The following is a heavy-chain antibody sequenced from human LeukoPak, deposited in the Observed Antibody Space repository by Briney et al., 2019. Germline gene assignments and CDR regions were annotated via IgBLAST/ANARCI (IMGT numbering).Heavy chain of an antibody. CDR2: IYYSGST. D-gene: IGHD5-18*01. J-gene: IGHJ6*03. CDR3: ARHSGYSYGYAYYYYYMDV. CDR1: GGSISSSSYY. V-gene: IGHV4-39*01. Sequence: PSETLSLTCTVSGGSISSSSYYWGWIRQPPGTGLEWIGSIYYSGSTYYNPSLKRRVTISVDPSKNQFSLKLSSVTAADTAVYYCARHSGYSYGYAYYYYYMDVWGKGTTVTVSS.